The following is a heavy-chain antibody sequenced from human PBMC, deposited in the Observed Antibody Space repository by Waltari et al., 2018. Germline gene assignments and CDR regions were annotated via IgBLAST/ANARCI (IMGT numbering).Heavy chain of an antibody. CDR2: MSGSGGST. CDR1: GFTFSSYA. D-gene: IGHD6-13*01. Sequence: EVQLLESGGGLVQPGGSLRLSCAASGFTFSSYAMSWVRQAPGKGLEWGAAMSGSGGSTYYADSVKGRFTISRDNSKNTRYLQMNSLRAEDTAVYYCAKHSSSWYGYFDLWGRGTLVTVSS. V-gene: IGHV3-23*01. CDR3: AKHSSSWYGYFDL. J-gene: IGHJ2*01.